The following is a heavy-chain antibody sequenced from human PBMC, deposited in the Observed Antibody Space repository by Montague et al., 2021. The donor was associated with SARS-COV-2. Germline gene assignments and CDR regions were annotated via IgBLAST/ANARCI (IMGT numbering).Heavy chain of an antibody. CDR3: ARAKTTVTDAEYFQH. J-gene: IGHJ1*01. CDR2: IYYTGST. Sequence: TLSLTCTVSGGSISSGGSYWSWIRQPPGKGLEWIGYIYYTGSTYYKPSLKSRVTISVDTSKNQFSLKLTAVTAVDTAVYYCARAKTTVTDAEYFQHWGQGTLVTVST. CDR1: GGSISSGGSY. V-gene: IGHV4-31*03. D-gene: IGHD4-17*01.